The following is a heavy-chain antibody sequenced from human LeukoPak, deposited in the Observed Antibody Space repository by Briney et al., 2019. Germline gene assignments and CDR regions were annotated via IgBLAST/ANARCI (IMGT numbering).Heavy chain of an antibody. CDR1: GYTFTGYD. Sequence: ASVKVSCKASGYTFTGYDINWVRQATGQGLEWMGWMNPNSGNTGYAQKFQGRVTMTRNTSISTAYMELSSLRSEDTAVYYCARVPTTEPGYSSGWSFDGMDVWGQGTTVTVSS. CDR2: MNPNSGNT. J-gene: IGHJ6*02. D-gene: IGHD6-19*01. CDR3: ARVPTTEPGYSSGWSFDGMDV. V-gene: IGHV1-8*01.